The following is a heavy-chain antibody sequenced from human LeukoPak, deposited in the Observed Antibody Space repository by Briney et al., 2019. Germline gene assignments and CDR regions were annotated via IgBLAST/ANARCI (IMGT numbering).Heavy chain of an antibody. CDR3: ASPPLSSAMYYAH. D-gene: IGHD1-26*01. Sequence: ASVKVSCKTSGYNFSGHYMHWVRQAPGQGLEWMGWIKPSNGDTEYAQNFQGRVTMTRDTPISTAYMELSSLRSDDTAVYYCASPPLSSAMYYAHWGQGTLVTVSS. J-gene: IGHJ4*02. V-gene: IGHV1-2*02. CDR2: IKPSNGDT. CDR1: GYNFSGHY.